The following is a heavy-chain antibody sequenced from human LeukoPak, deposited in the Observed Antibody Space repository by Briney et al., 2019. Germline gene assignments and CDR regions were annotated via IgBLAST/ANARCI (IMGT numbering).Heavy chain of an antibody. CDR1: GFTFSSYA. CDR3: ARDGRGDLSSAFDI. Sequence: PGRSLRLSCAASGFTFSSYAMHWVRQAPGKGLEWVAVISYDGSNKYYADSVKGRFTISRDNSKNTLYLQMNSLRAEDTAVYYCARDGRGDLSSAFDIWGQGTMVTVSS. V-gene: IGHV3-30*07. J-gene: IGHJ3*02. CDR2: ISYDGSNK. D-gene: IGHD3-16*01.